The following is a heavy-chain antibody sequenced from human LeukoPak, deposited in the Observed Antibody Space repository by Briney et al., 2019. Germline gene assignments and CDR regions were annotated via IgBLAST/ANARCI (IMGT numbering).Heavy chain of an antibody. V-gene: IGHV4-59*08. D-gene: IGHD4-11*01. CDR2: IYYSGST. CDR3: ARGTTDLTPYYYYVGV. CDR1: GGSISSYY. J-gene: IGHJ6*03. Sequence: SETLSLTCTVSGGSISSYYWSWIRQPPGKGLEWIGYIYYSGSTNYNPSLKSRVTISVDTSKNQFSLKLSSVTAADTAVYYCARGTTDLTPYYYYVGVWGKGTTVTVSS.